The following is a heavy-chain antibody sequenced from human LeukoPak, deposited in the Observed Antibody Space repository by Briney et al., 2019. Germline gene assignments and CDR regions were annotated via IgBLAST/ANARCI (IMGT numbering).Heavy chain of an antibody. J-gene: IGHJ4*02. Sequence: SETLSLTCTVSGDSISSYYWGWIRQPPGKGLEWIGSIYYSGSTYYNPSLKSRVTISVDTSKNQFSLKLSSVTAADTAVYYCASRYSSGWYGVDYWGQGTLVTVSS. D-gene: IGHD6-19*01. CDR2: IYYSGST. CDR1: GDSISSYY. V-gene: IGHV4-39*01. CDR3: ASRYSSGWYGVDY.